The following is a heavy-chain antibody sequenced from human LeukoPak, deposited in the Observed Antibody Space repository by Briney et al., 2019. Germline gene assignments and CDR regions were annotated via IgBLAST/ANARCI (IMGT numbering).Heavy chain of an antibody. V-gene: IGHV1-46*01. CDR2: INPSGDST. CDR1: GYTFTRYY. CDR3: ARAPGYGGNSDY. J-gene: IGHJ4*02. Sequence: ASVKVSCKASGYTFTRYYIHWVRQAPGQGLEWMGTINPSGDSTSCAQKFQGRVTMTRDTSTSTVYMELSSLTSEDTAVYYCARAPGYGGNSDYWGQGTLVTVSS. D-gene: IGHD4-23*01.